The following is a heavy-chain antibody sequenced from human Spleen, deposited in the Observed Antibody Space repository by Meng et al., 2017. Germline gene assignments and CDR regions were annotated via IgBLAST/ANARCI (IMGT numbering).Heavy chain of an antibody. J-gene: IGHJ5*02. CDR2: ISHSGST. CDR3: AKERWMEP. V-gene: IGHV4-39*07. Sequence: SETLSLTCTVSNGSISGSYYYWGWVRQPPGKGLDWIGEISHSGSTNYNPSLKSRLTISVDKSKNQFSLNLSSVTAADTAVYYCAKERWMEPWGQGILVTVSS. CDR1: NGSISGSYYY. D-gene: IGHD4-23*01.